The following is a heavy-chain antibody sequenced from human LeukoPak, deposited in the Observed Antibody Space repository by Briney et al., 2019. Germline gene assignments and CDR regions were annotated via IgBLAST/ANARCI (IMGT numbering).Heavy chain of an antibody. Sequence: PGGSPRLSCAASGFTFSSYSMNWVRQAPGKGLEWVGFIRSKDYGGTTDYAASVKGRFTISRDDSKSIAYLQMNSLKTEDTAVYYCTRSPYLHYYFYYMDAWGKGTTVTVSS. CDR1: GFTFSSYS. CDR2: IRSKDYGGTT. CDR3: TRSPYLHYYFYYMDA. V-gene: IGHV3-49*04. J-gene: IGHJ6*03. D-gene: IGHD5/OR15-5a*01.